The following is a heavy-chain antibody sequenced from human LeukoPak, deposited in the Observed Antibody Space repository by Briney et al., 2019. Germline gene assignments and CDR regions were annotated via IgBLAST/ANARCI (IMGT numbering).Heavy chain of an antibody. CDR2: ISGYDDST. CDR3: ARDLDWVFDY. Sequence: ASVKVSCKASGYTFNNYAFSSVRQAPGQRLEWMGWISGYDDSTKYAQELQGRVTMTTDTSTTTAYMELTSLRSDDTAVYYCARDLDWVFDYWGQGTLVTVSS. J-gene: IGHJ4*02. V-gene: IGHV1-18*01. CDR1: GYTFNNYA. D-gene: IGHD3-9*01.